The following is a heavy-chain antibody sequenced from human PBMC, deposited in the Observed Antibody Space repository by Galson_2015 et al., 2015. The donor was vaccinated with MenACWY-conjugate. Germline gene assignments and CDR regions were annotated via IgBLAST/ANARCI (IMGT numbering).Heavy chain of an antibody. D-gene: IGHD6-13*01. CDR2: ISYDGSNE. CDR3: AKDWSVPYSTISYYFYMDV. J-gene: IGHJ6*03. Sequence: SLRLSCAASGFTFRRFGMHWVRQAPGKGLEWMAVISYDGSNESYADSVKGRFTISRDNSKNTLYLQMISLRADDTAVYYCAKDWSVPYSTISYYFYMDVWGKGTTVTVSS. CDR1: GFTFRRFG. V-gene: IGHV3-30*18.